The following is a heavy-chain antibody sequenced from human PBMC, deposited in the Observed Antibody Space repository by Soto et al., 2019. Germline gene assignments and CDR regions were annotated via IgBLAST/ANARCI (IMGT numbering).Heavy chain of an antibody. Sequence: PSQTLSLTCAISGDSVSSNSAAWNWIRLSPSRGLEWLARTYYRSRWYNDYAVSVRSRITVNPDTSKNQFSLQLTSVTPEDTAVYYCAGTTSHQWYYMDVWGKGTPATVYS. CDR2: TYYRSRWYN. CDR1: GDSVSSNSAA. CDR3: AGTTSHQWYYMDV. D-gene: IGHD1-7*01. J-gene: IGHJ6*03. V-gene: IGHV6-1*01.